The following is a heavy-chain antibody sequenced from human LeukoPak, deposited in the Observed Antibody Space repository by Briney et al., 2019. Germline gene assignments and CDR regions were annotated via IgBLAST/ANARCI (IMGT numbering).Heavy chain of an antibody. J-gene: IGHJ4*02. V-gene: IGHV3-23*01. CDR3: ATTGYSSRNY. CDR2: ISGSGGST. CDR1: GFTFSSYG. D-gene: IGHD6-13*01. Sequence: GSLRLSCAASGFTFSSYGMSWVRQAPGKGLEWVSAISGSGGSTYYADSVKGRFTISRDNSKNTLYLQMNSLRAEDTAVYYCATTGYSSRNYWGQGTLVTVSS.